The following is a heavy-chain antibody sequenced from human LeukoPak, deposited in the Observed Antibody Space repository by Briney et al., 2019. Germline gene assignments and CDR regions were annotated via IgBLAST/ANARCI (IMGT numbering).Heavy chain of an antibody. V-gene: IGHV5-51*01. CDR1: GYTFTSYW. D-gene: IGHD3-22*01. CDR2: IYPGDSDT. J-gene: IGHJ4*02. CDR3: ARLPYYYDSSGYYPYFDY. Sequence: GESLKISCKGSGYTFTSYWIGWVRQMPGKGLEWMGIIYPGDSDTRYSPSFQGQVTISADKSISTAYLQWSSLKASDTAMYYCARLPYYYDSSGYYPYFDYWGQATLVTVSS.